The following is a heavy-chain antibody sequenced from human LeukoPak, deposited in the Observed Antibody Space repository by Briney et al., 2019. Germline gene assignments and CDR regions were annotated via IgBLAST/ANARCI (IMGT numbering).Heavy chain of an antibody. CDR3: AREGGSYGDYGGYYYYYYGMDV. J-gene: IGHJ6*02. Sequence: ASVTVSCKASVYTFTNYCLSWVRQAPGQGLEWMGWISAYNGNTNYAQKLQGRVTMTTDTSTSTAYMELRSLRSDDTAVYYCAREGGSYGDYGGYYYYYYGMDVWGQGTTVTVSS. CDR1: VYTFTNYC. V-gene: IGHV1-18*01. CDR2: ISAYNGNT. D-gene: IGHD4-17*01.